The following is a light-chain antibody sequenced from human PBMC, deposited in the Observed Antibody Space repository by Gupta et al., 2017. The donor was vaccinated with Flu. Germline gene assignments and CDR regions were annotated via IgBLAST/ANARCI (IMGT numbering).Light chain of an antibody. CDR2: GAS. J-gene: IGKJ1*01. Sequence: EIVMTQSPATLSVSPGERATLSCRASHSVSSNLAWYQQKPGQAPRLLIYGASTRATGIPARFSGSGSGTEFTLTISSLQSEDFAVYYCQQYNNWPVTFGQGTKVEIK. V-gene: IGKV3-15*01. CDR3: QQYNNWPVT. CDR1: HSVSSN.